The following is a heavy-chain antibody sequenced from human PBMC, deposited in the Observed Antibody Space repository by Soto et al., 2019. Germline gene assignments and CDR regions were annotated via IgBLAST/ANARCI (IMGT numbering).Heavy chain of an antibody. Sequence: GGSLRLSCAASGFTFSSYWMHWVRQAPGKGLVWVSRINSDGSSTSYADSVKGRFTISRDNAKNTLYLQMNSLRAEDTAVYYCARKAPYGSGTFDYWGQGTLVTVSS. CDR2: INSDGSST. CDR3: ARKAPYGSGTFDY. CDR1: GFTFSSYW. V-gene: IGHV3-74*01. J-gene: IGHJ4*02. D-gene: IGHD3-10*01.